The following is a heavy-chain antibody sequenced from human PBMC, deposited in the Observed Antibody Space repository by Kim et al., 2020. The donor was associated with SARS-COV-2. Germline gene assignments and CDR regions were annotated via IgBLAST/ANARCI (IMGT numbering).Heavy chain of an antibody. J-gene: IGHJ4*02. D-gene: IGHD5-12*01. CDR3: ARLREYSGSLPVDY. V-gene: IGHV4-31*02. Sequence: NPSLKSRVTISVETSKKEFSLKLSSVAAADTDVYYCARLREYSGSLPVDYWGQGTLVTVSS.